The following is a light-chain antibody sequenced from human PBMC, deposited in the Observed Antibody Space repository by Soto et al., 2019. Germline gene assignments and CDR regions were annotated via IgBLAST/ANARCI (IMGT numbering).Light chain of an antibody. CDR3: QQYVTSPWT. CDR2: GAS. Sequence: EIVLTQSPGTLSLSPGERATLSCRASQSVSSSYLAWYQQKPGQAPRLLIYGASSRATGIPDRFSGSGSGTDFTLTISRLEPEDLAVYYCQQYVTSPWTFGQGTKVEIE. CDR1: QSVSSSY. V-gene: IGKV3-20*01. J-gene: IGKJ1*01.